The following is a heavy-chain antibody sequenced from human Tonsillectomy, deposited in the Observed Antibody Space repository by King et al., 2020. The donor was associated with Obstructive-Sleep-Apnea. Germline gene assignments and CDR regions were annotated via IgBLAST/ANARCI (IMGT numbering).Heavy chain of an antibody. CDR2: IRYDGSNK. Sequence: QLVQSGGGVVQPGRSLRLSCAASGFTFSSYGMHWVRQAPGKGLEWVAFIRYDGSNKYYADSVKGRFTISRDNSKKTLYLQMNSLRAEDTAVYYCAKDGVAGYSYCAYFDYWGQGTLVTVSS. V-gene: IGHV3-30*02. D-gene: IGHD5-18*01. CDR3: AKDGVAGYSYCAYFDY. CDR1: GFTFSSYG. J-gene: IGHJ4*02.